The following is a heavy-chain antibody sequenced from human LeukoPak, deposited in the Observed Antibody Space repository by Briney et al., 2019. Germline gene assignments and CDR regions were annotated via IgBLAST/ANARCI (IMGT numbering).Heavy chain of an antibody. CDR3: AREYNSGWYFSYYFDY. CDR2: ISGSGDRT. CDR1: GFTFSNYA. D-gene: IGHD6-19*01. V-gene: IGHV3-23*01. J-gene: IGHJ4*02. Sequence: QPGGSLRLSCAASGFTFSNYAMNWVRQAPGKGLEWVSIISGSGDRTYYTDSVKGRFTISRDNSKYTLYLQMNSLRAEDTAVYYCAREYNSGWYFSYYFDYWGQGTLVTVSS.